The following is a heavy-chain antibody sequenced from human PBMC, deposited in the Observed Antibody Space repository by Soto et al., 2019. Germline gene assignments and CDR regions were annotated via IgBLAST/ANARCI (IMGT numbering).Heavy chain of an antibody. J-gene: IGHJ4*02. CDR1: GYTFTSYD. V-gene: IGHV1-8*01. D-gene: IGHD3-3*01. CDR2: MNPNSGNT. CDR3: AREGTIRFLEWLLSPFDY. Sequence: QVQLVQSGAEVKKPGASVKVSCKASGYTFTSYDINWVRQATGQGLEWMGWMNPNSGNTGYAQKFQGRVTMTRNTSISTAYMELSSLRSEDTAVYYCAREGTIRFLEWLLSPFDYWGQGTLVTVSS.